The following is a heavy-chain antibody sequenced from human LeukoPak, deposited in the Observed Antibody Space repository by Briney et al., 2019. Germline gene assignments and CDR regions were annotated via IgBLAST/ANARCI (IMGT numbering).Heavy chain of an antibody. CDR1: GYTFTGYY. CDR2: INPSGGST. D-gene: IGHD2-8*01. Sequence: GASVKVSCKASGYTFTGYYMHWVRQAPGQGLEWMGIINPSGGSTSYAQKFQGRVTMTRDMSTSTAYMELSSLRSEDTAVYYCARDFQLLGYCTSGVCYTAYYYYMDVWGKGTTVTVSS. J-gene: IGHJ6*03. CDR3: ARDFQLLGYCTSGVCYTAYYYYMDV. V-gene: IGHV1-46*01.